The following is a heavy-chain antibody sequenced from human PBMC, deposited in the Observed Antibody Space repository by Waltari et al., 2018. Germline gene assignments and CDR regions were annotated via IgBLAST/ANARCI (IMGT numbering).Heavy chain of an antibody. J-gene: IGHJ4*02. CDR2: IYTSGST. Sequence: QVQLQESGPGLVKPSETLSLTCTVSGGTISSYYWSWIRQPPGKGLEWIGYIYTSGSTNYNPSLKSRVTISVDTSKNQFSLKLSSVTAADTAVYYCARGRSDFDYWGQGTLVTVSS. CDR3: ARGRSDFDY. CDR1: GGTISSYY. V-gene: IGHV4-4*09. D-gene: IGHD6-25*01.